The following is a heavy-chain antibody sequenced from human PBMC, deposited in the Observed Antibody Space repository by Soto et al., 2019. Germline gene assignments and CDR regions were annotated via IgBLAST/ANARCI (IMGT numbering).Heavy chain of an antibody. CDR2: ISAYNGNT. Sequence: QVPLVQSGAEVKKPGASVKVSCKASGYTFTSYGISWVRQAPGRGLEWMGWISAYNGNTNYAQKLQGRVTMTTDTSTSKAYMELRSLRSDDPAVYYFAREGRIAAAGTGAQAYRYNWFDPWGQGTLVTVSS. V-gene: IGHV1-18*04. D-gene: IGHD6-13*01. CDR3: AREGRIAAAGTGAQAYRYNWFDP. CDR1: GYTFTSYG. J-gene: IGHJ5*02.